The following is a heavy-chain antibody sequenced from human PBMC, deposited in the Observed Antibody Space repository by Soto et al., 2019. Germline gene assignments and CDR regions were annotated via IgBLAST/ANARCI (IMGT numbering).Heavy chain of an antibody. Sequence: QVQLQESGPGLVKPSGTLSLTCAVSSGSISSSNWWSWVRQPPGKGLEWIGEIYHSGSTNYNPSLKSRVTISVDKSKNQCSLKLSSVTAADTAVYYCAREWGGNCSSTGCYDAVGGAFDIWGQGTMVTVSS. D-gene: IGHD2-2*01. V-gene: IGHV4-4*02. CDR3: AREWGGNCSSTGCYDAVGGAFDI. J-gene: IGHJ3*02. CDR2: IYHSGST. CDR1: SGSISSSNW.